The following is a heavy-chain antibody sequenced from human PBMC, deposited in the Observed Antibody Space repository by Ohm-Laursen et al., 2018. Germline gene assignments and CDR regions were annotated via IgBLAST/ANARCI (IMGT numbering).Heavy chain of an antibody. CDR1: GFTFSSYA. V-gene: IGHV3-7*01. D-gene: IGHD2-2*01. CDR2: IQQDGSEK. J-gene: IGHJ3*01. CDR3: ARPKSRRALDV. Sequence: SLRLSCAASGFTFSSYAMIWVRRAPGKGLEWVANIQQDGSEKNYVDSVKGRFTITRDNAKNSLYLQMNSLRVEDTAVYYCARPKSRRALDVWGQGTMVTVSS.